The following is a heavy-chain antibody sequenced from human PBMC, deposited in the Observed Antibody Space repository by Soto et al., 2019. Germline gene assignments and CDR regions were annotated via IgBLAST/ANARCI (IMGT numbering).Heavy chain of an antibody. Sequence: EVQLVESGGGLVQPGGSLRLSCAASGFTFSSYSMNWVRQAPGKGLXWVSYISSSGSTIYYADSVKGRFTISRDNAKNSLYLQMNSLRDEDTAVYYCARDLRMVYAIDFDYWGQGTLVTVSS. CDR3: ARDLRMVYAIDFDY. V-gene: IGHV3-48*02. D-gene: IGHD2-8*01. CDR1: GFTFSSYS. CDR2: ISSSGSTI. J-gene: IGHJ4*02.